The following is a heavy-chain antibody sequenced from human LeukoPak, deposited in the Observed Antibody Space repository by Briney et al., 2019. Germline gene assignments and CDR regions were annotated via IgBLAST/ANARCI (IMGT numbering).Heavy chain of an antibody. CDR3: ARRDTSGLLPDY. J-gene: IGHJ4*02. V-gene: IGHV4-59*08. D-gene: IGHD6-19*01. CDR1: GGSISGYY. Sequence: SETHSLTCTVSGGSISGYYWSWIRQPPGKGLEWIGYIYNSGSTNYNLSIKSLVTISVDTSHNQFSLKLSSVTAADTAVYYCARRDTSGLLPDYWGQGTLFT. CDR2: IYNSGST.